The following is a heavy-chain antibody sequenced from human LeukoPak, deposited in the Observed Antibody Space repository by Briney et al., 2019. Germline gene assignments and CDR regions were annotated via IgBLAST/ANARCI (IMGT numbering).Heavy chain of an antibody. V-gene: IGHV1-2*06. Sequence: GSSVKVSCKASGYTFTGYYMHWVRPAPGQGLEWMGRINPNSGGTNYAQKFQGRVTMTMDTSISTAYMELSRLRSEVAAVYFFSRDSYYYDSSGYYYYFDYWGQGTLVTVSS. CDR2: INPNSGGT. J-gene: IGHJ4*02. CDR1: GYTFTGYY. D-gene: IGHD3-22*01. CDR3: SRDSYYYDSSGYYYYFDY.